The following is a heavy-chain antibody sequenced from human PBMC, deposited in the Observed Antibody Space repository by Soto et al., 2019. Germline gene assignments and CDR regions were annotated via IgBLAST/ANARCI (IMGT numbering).Heavy chain of an antibody. D-gene: IGHD5-12*01. CDR1: GFTFSSYG. CDR3: AKYRPIVATIMAEYYFDY. Sequence: TGGSLRLSCAPSGFTFSSYGMSWVRQAPGKGLEWVSAISGGSTYYADSVKGRFTISRDNSKNTLYLQMNSLRAEDTAVYYCAKYRPIVATIMAEYYFDYWGQGTLVTVSS. V-gene: IGHV3-23*01. J-gene: IGHJ4*02. CDR2: ISGGST.